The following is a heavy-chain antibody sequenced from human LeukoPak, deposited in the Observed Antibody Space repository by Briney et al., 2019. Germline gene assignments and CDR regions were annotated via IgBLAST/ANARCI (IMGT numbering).Heavy chain of an antibody. CDR3: AKDKDYGGNSPVFDY. CDR2: ISWNSGSI. V-gene: IGHV3-9*01. D-gene: IGHD4-23*01. CDR1: GFTFDDYA. Sequence: GRSLRLSCAASGFTFDDYAMHWVRQAPGKGLEWVSGISWNSGSIGYADSVKGRFTISRDNAKNSLYLQMNRLRAEDTALYYCAKDKDYGGNSPVFDYWGQGTLVTVSS. J-gene: IGHJ4*02.